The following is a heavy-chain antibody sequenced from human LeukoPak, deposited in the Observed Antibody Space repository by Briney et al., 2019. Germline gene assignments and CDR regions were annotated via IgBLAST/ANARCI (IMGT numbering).Heavy chain of an antibody. J-gene: IGHJ6*03. CDR1: GFTFSSYA. D-gene: IGHD1-1*01. V-gene: IGHV3-23*01. CDR3: AKMAGMTRQVYYMDV. Sequence: GASLRLSCAASGFTFSSYAMSWARQAPGKGLEWVSALYGSGETTYYADSVKGRFTVSRDNSKNTLYLQMDGLRAEDTAVYYCAKMAGMTRQVYYMDVWGKGATVTVSS. CDR2: LYGSGETT.